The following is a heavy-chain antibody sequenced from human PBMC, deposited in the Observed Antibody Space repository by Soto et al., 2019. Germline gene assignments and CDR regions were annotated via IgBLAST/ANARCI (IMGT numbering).Heavy chain of an antibody. D-gene: IGHD3-9*01. Sequence: XATLWLTGTVSGGSVSSDSYYWIWLRQPPGKGREWIGYIYYSGNSNYNPSLKSRVTISVDTSKDQFSLKLSSVTAADTAVYYCARYTPHLVVPAGTVILTGYYIWWLDPWGQGTLVTVSS. J-gene: IGHJ5*02. CDR2: IYYSGNS. CDR1: GGSVSSDSYY. V-gene: IGHV4-61*01. CDR3: ARYTPHLVVPAGTVILTGYYIWWLDP.